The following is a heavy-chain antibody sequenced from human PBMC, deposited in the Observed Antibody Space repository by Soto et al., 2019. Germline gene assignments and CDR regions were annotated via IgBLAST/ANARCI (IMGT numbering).Heavy chain of an antibody. CDR3: ATPSGLLGQYSALPDN. CDR1: GGTFSYST. CDR2: IIPMFGST. V-gene: IGHV1-69*08. Sequence: SVKVSCKASGGTFSYSTVAWVRQAPGHRPEWMGMIIPMFGSTNSAQQFRDRVTFSAVTYTNTAYLELSRLRSEDTAVYYCATPSGLLGQYSALPDNWGHGTLVTVSS. J-gene: IGHJ4*01. D-gene: IGHD5-12*01.